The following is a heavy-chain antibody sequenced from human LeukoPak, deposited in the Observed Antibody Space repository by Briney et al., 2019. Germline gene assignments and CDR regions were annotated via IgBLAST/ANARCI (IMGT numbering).Heavy chain of an antibody. CDR1: GGSISSYY. V-gene: IGHV4-59*01. CDR3: ARDRPYCYYMDV. J-gene: IGHJ6*03. CDR2: IYYSGST. Sequence: SETLSLTCTVSGGSISSYYWSWIRQPPGKGLEWIGYIYYSGSTNYNPSLKSRVTISVDTSKNQFSLKLSSVTAADTAVYYCARDRPYCYYMDVWGKGTTVTVSS.